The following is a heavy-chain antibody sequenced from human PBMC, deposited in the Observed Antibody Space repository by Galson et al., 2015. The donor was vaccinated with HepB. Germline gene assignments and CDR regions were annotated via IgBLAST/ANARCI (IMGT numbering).Heavy chain of an antibody. CDR3: ARPIYGSGSLTCAN. D-gene: IGHD3-10*01. CDR1: GFTFNNYA. Sequence: SLRLSCAASGFTFNNYALHWVRQAPGKGLEWVSVILYDGSKKFYADSVKGRFTISRDDSKKTLYLEMNSLRPEDTAVYYCARPIYGSGSLTCANWGQGTLVTVSS. J-gene: IGHJ4*02. CDR2: ILYDGSKK. V-gene: IGHV3-30-3*01.